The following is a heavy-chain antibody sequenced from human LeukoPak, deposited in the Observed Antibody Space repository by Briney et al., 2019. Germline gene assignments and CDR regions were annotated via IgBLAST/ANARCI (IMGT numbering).Heavy chain of an antibody. V-gene: IGHV3-23*01. CDR3: AKGGGVTIFGVALRHN. J-gene: IGHJ4*02. CDR1: GFTFSSYA. CDR2: ISGSGGST. Sequence: GGSLRLSCAASGFTFSSYAMSWVRQAPGKGLEWVSAISGSGGSTYYADSVKGRFTISRDNSKNTLYLQMNSLRAEDTAVYYCAKGGGVTIFGVALRHNWGQGTLVTVSS. D-gene: IGHD3-3*01.